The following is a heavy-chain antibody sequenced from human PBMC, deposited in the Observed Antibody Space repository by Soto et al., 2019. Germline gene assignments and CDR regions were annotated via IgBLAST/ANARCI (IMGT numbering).Heavy chain of an antibody. CDR1: VVSISSSSYY. V-gene: IGHV4-39*01. J-gene: IGHJ4*02. CDR2: VYYSGTT. CDR3: ARQTTEMAKISHEY. Sequence: SETLSLTCTVSVVSISSSSYYCGWIRQPPGKGLEWIVSVYYSGTTYYNPSLKSRVTISVDTSKNQFSLKLTSVTAADTAVYYCARQTTEMAKISHEYWGQGTLVTVS. D-gene: IGHD5-12*01.